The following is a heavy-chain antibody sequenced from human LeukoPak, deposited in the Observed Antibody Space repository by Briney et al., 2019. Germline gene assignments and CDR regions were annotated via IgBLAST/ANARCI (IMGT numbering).Heavy chain of an antibody. D-gene: IGHD6-19*01. CDR3: ARRVAVAGTGMDYDYGMDV. CDR1: GGSISNYF. J-gene: IGHJ6*02. V-gene: IGHV4-59*08. CDR2: MYYSGSS. Sequence: SETLSLTCTVPGGSISNYFCSWIRQPPGKGLEWIGHMYYSGSSKYNPSLKSRVTMSVDTAKNQFALKLSSGTAADTAVYYCARRVAVAGTGMDYDYGMDVWGQGTTVTVSS.